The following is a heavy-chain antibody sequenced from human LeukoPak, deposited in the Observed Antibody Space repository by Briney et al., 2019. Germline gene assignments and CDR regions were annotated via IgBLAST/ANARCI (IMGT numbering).Heavy chain of an antibody. Sequence: GGSPRLSCAASGFTFSSYSMNWVRQAPGKGLEWVSSISSSSSYIYYADSVKGRFTISRDNAKNSLYLQMNSLRAEDTAVYYCARDMVAGIIYGDYNRRRDDAFDIWGQGTMVTVSS. CDR1: GFTFSSYS. J-gene: IGHJ3*02. CDR3: ARDMVAGIIYGDYNRRRDDAFDI. V-gene: IGHV3-21*01. D-gene: IGHD4-17*01. CDR2: ISSSSSYI.